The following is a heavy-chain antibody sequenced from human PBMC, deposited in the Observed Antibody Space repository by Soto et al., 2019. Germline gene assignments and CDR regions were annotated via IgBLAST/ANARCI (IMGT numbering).Heavy chain of an antibody. V-gene: IGHV1-46*01. CDR3: ARERGRIAAAGTSWFDP. CDR1: GYTFTSYY. D-gene: IGHD6-13*01. Sequence: GASVKVSCKASGYTFTSYYMHWVRQAPGQGLEWMGIINPSGGSTSYAQKFQGRVTMTRDTSTSTVYMELSSLRSEDTAVYYCARERGRIAAAGTSWFDPWGQGTLVTVYS. J-gene: IGHJ5*02. CDR2: INPSGGST.